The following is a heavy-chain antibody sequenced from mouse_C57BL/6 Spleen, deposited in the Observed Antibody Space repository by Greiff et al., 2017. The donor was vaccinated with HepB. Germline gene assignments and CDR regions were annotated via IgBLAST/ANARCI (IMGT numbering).Heavy chain of an antibody. CDR3: ASRGTWGYYCAMDY. CDR2: IDPSDSYT. D-gene: IGHD2-2*01. Sequence: QVQLQQPGAELVMPGASVKLSCKASGYTFTSYWMHWVKQRPGQGLEWIGEIDPSDSYTNYNQKFKGKSTLTVDKSSSTAYMQLSSLTSEDSAVYYCASRGTWGYYCAMDYWGQGTLVTVSS. J-gene: IGHJ4*01. V-gene: IGHV1-69*01. CDR1: GYTFTSYW.